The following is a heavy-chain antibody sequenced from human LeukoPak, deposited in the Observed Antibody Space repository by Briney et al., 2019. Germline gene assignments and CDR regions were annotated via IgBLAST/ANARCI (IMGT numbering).Heavy chain of an antibody. Sequence: ASVKVSCKASGYTFTGYYMHWVRQAPGQGLEWMGRINPNSGGTNYAQKFQGRVTMTRDTSISTAYMELSRLRSDDTAVYYCARAVVVVAATPPRFGPWGQGTLVTVSS. J-gene: IGHJ5*02. CDR3: ARAVVVVAATPPRFGP. D-gene: IGHD2-15*01. CDR2: INPNSGGT. CDR1: GYTFTGYY. V-gene: IGHV1-2*06.